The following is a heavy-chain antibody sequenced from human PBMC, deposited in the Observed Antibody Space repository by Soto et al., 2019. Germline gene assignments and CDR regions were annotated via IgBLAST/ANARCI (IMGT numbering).Heavy chain of an antibody. J-gene: IGHJ4*02. CDR2: ISGSGGST. Sequence: EVQLLESGGGLVQPGGSLRLSCAASGFTFSSYSMSWVRQAPGKGLEWVSAISGSGGSTYYADSVKGRFTISRDNAKNALYLQMNQLRAEDTAVSYDAKEKTGVVTQVWRSVLDYWGQGTLVTVSS. CDR1: GFTFSSYS. V-gene: IGHV3-23*01. D-gene: IGHD2-21*02. CDR3: AKEKTGVVTQVWRSVLDY.